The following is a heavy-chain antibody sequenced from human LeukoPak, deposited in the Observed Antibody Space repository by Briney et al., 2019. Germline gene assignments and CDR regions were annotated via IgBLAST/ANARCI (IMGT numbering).Heavy chain of an antibody. CDR1: GGSFSAYY. D-gene: IGHD6-13*01. J-gene: IGHJ4*02. Sequence: SETLSLTCAVYGGSFSAYYCHWIRQPPGKGLEWIGEISHSGSTKYYPSLKSRVTISIDTSKNQFSLKLSSVTAADTAVYYCARGTAAAGTRYYFDYWGQGTLVTVSS. V-gene: IGHV4-34*01. CDR2: ISHSGST. CDR3: ARGTAAAGTRYYFDY.